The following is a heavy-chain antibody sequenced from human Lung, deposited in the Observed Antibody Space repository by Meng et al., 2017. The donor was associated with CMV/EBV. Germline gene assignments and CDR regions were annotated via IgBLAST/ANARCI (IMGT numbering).Heavy chain of an antibody. V-gene: IGHV3-30*02. D-gene: IGHD3-22*01. CDR3: AKDVGSSGYYYGDAFDI. CDR1: GFTFSSYG. CDR2: IRYDGSNK. J-gene: IGHJ3*02. Sequence: GGSLRLXCAASGFTFSSYGMHWVRQAPGQGLEWVSFIRYDGSNKYYADSVKGRFTISRDNSKNTLYLQMNSLRAEDTAVYYCAKDVGSSGYYYGDAFDIWGQRTMVTVSS.